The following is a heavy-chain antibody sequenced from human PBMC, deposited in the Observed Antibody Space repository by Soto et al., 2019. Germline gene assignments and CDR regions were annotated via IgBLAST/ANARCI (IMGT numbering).Heavy chain of an antibody. V-gene: IGHV4-59*01. Sequence: SETLSLTCSVSGGSISSSFWSWIRQPPGKELEWIGYISYSGSTTYNLSLKSRITLSVDTSKNQFSLRVASVTAADTAVYYCARGHRAMEYYYYYGMDVWGQGTTVTVSS. CDR1: GGSISSSF. D-gene: IGHD5-18*01. CDR2: ISYSGST. J-gene: IGHJ6*02. CDR3: ARGHRAMEYYYYYGMDV.